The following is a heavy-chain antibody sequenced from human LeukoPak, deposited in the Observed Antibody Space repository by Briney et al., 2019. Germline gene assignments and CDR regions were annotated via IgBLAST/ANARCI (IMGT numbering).Heavy chain of an antibody. Sequence: GSVKVSCKASGYTFTGYDINWVREATGQGHEWMGWMNPNSGNTGYAQKFQGRVTMTRNTSISTAYMELSSLRSEDTAVYYCARGLGSSWYWGVRGYYYYMDVWGKGTTVTVSS. J-gene: IGHJ6*03. CDR3: ARGLGSSWYWGVRGYYYYMDV. V-gene: IGHV1-8*01. CDR1: GYTFTGYD. D-gene: IGHD6-13*01. CDR2: MNPNSGNT.